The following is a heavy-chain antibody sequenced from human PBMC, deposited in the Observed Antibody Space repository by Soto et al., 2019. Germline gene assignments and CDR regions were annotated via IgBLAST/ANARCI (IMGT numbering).Heavy chain of an antibody. V-gene: IGHV3-23*05. CDR2: IHKTGTIT. D-gene: IGHD3-10*01. CDR3: VRDLNYKFFFYL. J-gene: IGHJ1*01. CDR1: GFTFSTYA. Sequence: EGPVVESGGDLVHPGDSLTISCASSGFTFSTYAMSWVRQAPGRGLEWVSGIHKTGTITFYADSVKGRCTISRDHSKNTRYLHMRSLRDGDTAVYYCVRDLNYKFFFYLWGQGTLVTVSS.